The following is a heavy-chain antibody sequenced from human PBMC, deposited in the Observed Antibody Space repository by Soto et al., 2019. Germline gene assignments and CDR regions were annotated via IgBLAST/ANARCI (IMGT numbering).Heavy chain of an antibody. Sequence: EVQLLESGGGSVQPGGSLKLSCGVSGFNIPDYGVTWVRQPPGKGLEWVSGFTGGHGKTFYADSVRGRFTLSREDSRNMVYLQMDSLRVEDPAVYYCTRWNGFGDSWGQGTLVTVAS. D-gene: IGHD1-1*01. CDR2: FTGGHGKT. V-gene: IGHV3-23*01. CDR3: TRWNGFGDS. CDR1: GFNIPDYG. J-gene: IGHJ4*02.